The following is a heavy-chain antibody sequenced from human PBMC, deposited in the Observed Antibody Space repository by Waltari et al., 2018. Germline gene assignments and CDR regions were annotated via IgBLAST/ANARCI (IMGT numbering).Heavy chain of an antibody. CDR1: GDSISSDYY. J-gene: IGHJ4*02. CDR3: ARATIFGVAPDY. CDR2: IYHSGIT. Sequence: PGLVKPSETLSLTCGVSGDSISSDYYWGWIRQPPGKGLEWIGTIYHSGITYYNPSLKSRVTISVDTSKNQFSLKLTSVTAADTAVYYCARATIFGVAPDYWGQGTLVTVSS. V-gene: IGHV4-38-2*01. D-gene: IGHD3-3*02.